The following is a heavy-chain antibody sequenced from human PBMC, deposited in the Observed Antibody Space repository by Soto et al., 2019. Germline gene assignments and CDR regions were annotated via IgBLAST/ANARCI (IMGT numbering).Heavy chain of an antibody. D-gene: IGHD3-22*01. V-gene: IGHV1-69*06. CDR1: GGTFSSYA. CDR2: IIPIFGTA. Sequence: SVKVSCKASGGTFSSYAISWVRQAPGQGLEWMGGIIPIFGTANYAQKFQGRVTITADKSTSTAYMELSSLRSEDTAVYYCARGPFYDSSGYYSTVFDYWGQGTLVTVSS. CDR3: ARGPFYDSSGYYSTVFDY. J-gene: IGHJ4*02.